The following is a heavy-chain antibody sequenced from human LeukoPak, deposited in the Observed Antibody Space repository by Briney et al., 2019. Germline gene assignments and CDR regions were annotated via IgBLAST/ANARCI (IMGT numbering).Heavy chain of an antibody. J-gene: IGHJ4*02. Sequence: GGSLRLSCAASGFTFSNYGMHWVRQAPGKGLEWVALIWYDGTNKYYTDSVKGRLTISRDNSKDTLFLQMNSLRAEDTAVYYCAREGPRGNPQFDYWGQGTLVTVSS. D-gene: IGHD2/OR15-2a*01. CDR1: GFTFSNYG. V-gene: IGHV3-33*01. CDR3: AREGPRGNPQFDY. CDR2: IWYDGTNK.